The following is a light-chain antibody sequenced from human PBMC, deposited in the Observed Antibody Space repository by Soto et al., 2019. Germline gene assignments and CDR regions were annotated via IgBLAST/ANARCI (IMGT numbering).Light chain of an antibody. J-gene: IGLJ3*02. V-gene: IGLV2-11*01. Sequence: QSVLTQPRSVSGSPGQSVTISCTGTSSDVGIYNYVSWYQHHPGKAPKLIIYDVIKRPSGVPDRFSGSKSGITASLTISGLQAEDEADYYCCSYAATCPLVFGGGTKLTVL. CDR3: CSYAATCPLV. CDR1: SSDVGIYNY. CDR2: DVI.